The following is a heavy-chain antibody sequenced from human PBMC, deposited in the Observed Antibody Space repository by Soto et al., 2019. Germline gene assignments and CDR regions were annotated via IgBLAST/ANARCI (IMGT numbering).Heavy chain of an antibody. Sequence: EVQLLESGGGLVQPGGSLRLSCAASGFSFTNFAMSWVRQAPGKGLEWVAGIGASGDITWYADSVKGRLSISRDNSKNTLYLQLNSLRLDDTAVYYCAKDDFTDRGDDYFDYWGPGTLVTVSS. D-gene: IGHD2-21*02. CDR2: IGASGDIT. CDR3: AKDDFTDRGDDYFDY. V-gene: IGHV3-23*01. J-gene: IGHJ4*02. CDR1: GFSFTNFA.